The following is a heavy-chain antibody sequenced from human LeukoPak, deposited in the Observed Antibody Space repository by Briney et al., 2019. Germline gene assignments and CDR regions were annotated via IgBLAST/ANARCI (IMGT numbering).Heavy chain of an antibody. V-gene: IGHV1-2*06. D-gene: IGHD3-22*01. CDR3: ATERGIYYDNSGAFDI. CDR1: GYTFTDYY. Sequence: GASVKVSCKASGYTFTDYYLHWVRQAPGQGLEWMGRINPKNGDTKHAQKFQDRLTMTRDTSINTAYMELSRLRFDDTAVYYCATERGIYYDNSGAFDIWGQGTMVTVSS. J-gene: IGHJ3*02. CDR2: INPKNGDT.